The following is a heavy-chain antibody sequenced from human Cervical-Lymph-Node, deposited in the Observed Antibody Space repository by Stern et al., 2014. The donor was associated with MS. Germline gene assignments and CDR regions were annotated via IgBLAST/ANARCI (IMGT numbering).Heavy chain of an antibody. CDR1: GFAFDDYA. V-gene: IGHV3-9*01. Sequence: EVHLVESGGGLVQPGRSLRLSCAASGFAFDDYAMHWVRQGPGKGLEWVSGISWNSGNIGYAASVKGRFTISRDSAKSSLYLQMNSLRAGDTAVYYCARDLPRGGGNGMDVWGQGTTVTVSS. D-gene: IGHD4-23*01. J-gene: IGHJ6*02. CDR3: ARDLPRGGGNGMDV. CDR2: ISWNSGNI.